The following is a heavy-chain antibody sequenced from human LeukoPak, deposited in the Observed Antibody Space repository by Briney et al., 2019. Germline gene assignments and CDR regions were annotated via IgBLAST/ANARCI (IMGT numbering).Heavy chain of an antibody. CDR2: ISGSGGST. CDR3: AKDTVVVRFWDY. D-gene: IGHD3-22*01. Sequence: PGGSLRLSCAAPGFTFSSYGMSWVRQAPGKGLEWVSAISGSGGSTYYADSVKGRFTISRDNSKNTLYLQMNSLRAEDTAVYYCAKDTVVVRFWDYWGQGTLVTVSS. V-gene: IGHV3-23*01. CDR1: GFTFSSYG. J-gene: IGHJ4*02.